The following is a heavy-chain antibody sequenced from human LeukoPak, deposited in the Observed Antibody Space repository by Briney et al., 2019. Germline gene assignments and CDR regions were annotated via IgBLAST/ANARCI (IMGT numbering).Heavy chain of an antibody. D-gene: IGHD6-13*01. J-gene: IGHJ6*02. Sequence: ASVKVSCKASGGTFSSYAISCVRQAPGQGLEWMGGIIPIFGTANYAQKFQGRVTITADESTSTAYMELSSLRSEDTAVYYCARDRKDSSGAAAGTYYYYGMDVWGQGTTVTVSS. CDR3: ARDRKDSSGAAAGTYYYYGMDV. CDR1: GGTFSSYA. CDR2: IIPIFGTA. V-gene: IGHV1-69*13.